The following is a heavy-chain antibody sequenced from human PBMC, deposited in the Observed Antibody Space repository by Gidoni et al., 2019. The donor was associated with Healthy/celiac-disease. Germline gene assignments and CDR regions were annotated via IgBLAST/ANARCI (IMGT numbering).Heavy chain of an antibody. CDR1: GYTFTGYY. V-gene: IGHV1-2*02. CDR2: INPNSGGT. CDR3: AREGFGGIQLWLRVWFDP. D-gene: IGHD5-18*01. Sequence: QVQLVQSGAEVKKPGASVKVSCKASGYTFTGYYMHWVRQAPGQGLERMGWINPNSGGTNYAQKFQGRVTMTRDTSISTAYMELSRLRSDDTAVYYCAREGFGGIQLWLRVWFDPWGQGTLVTVSS. J-gene: IGHJ5*02.